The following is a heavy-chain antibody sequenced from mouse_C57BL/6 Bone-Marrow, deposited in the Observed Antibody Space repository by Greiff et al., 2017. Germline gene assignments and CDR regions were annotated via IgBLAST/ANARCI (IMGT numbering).Heavy chain of an antibody. CDR2: ISSGGSYT. D-gene: IGHD2-5*01. CDR3: ARFYSNYGWFAY. V-gene: IGHV5-6*01. J-gene: IGHJ3*01. Sequence: EVKLVESGGDLVKPGGSLTLSCAASGFTFSSYGMSWVRQTPDKRLEWVATISSGGSYTYYPDSVKGRFTISRDNAKNTLYLQMSSLKSEDTAMYYCARFYSNYGWFAYWGQGTLVTVSA. CDR1: GFTFSSYG.